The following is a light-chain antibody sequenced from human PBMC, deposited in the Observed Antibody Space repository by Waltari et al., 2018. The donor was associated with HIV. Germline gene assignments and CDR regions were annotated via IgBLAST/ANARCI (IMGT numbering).Light chain of an antibody. J-gene: IGKJ4*01. CDR3: QQRSNWPPLT. Sequence: IVLTQSPATLSLSPGERATLSCRASQRVSTYLAWYQQKPGQAPRLLIFDASNRATGVPARFSGSGSGTEFTLTIDSLEPEDFAVDYCQQRSNWPPLTFGGGTKVDIK. CDR1: QRVSTY. V-gene: IGKV3-11*01. CDR2: DAS.